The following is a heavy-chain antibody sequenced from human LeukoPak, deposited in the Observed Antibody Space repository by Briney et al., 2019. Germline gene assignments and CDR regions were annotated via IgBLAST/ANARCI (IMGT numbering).Heavy chain of an antibody. CDR1: G. CDR2: IKQDGSEK. Sequence: GGSLRLSCAASGWFRQSPGKGLEWVANIKQDGSEKYYVDSVKGRFTISRDNAKNSLYLQMNSLRAEDTAVYYCARRYFDYWGQGTLVTVSS. D-gene: IGHD2-15*01. CDR3: ARRYFDY. V-gene: IGHV3-7*01. J-gene: IGHJ4*02.